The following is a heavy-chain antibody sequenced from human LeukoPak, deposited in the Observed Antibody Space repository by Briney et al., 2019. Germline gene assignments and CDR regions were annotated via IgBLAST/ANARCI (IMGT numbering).Heavy chain of an antibody. V-gene: IGHV3-30-3*02. CDR3: AKTTDSTDHYYYGMDV. CDR1: GFTFSSYA. CDR2: ISYDGSNK. Sequence: GGSLRLSCAASGFTFSSYAMHWVRQAPGKGLEWVAVISYDGSNKYYADSVKGRFTISRDNSKNTLYLQMNSLRAEDTAVYYCAKTTDSTDHYYYGMDVWGQGTTVTVSS. J-gene: IGHJ6*02. D-gene: IGHD6-13*01.